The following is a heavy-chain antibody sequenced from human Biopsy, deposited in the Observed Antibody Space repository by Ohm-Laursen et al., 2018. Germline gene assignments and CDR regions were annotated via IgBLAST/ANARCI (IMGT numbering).Heavy chain of an antibody. D-gene: IGHD2/OR15-2a*01. CDR1: GGSISSDY. V-gene: IGHV4-59*01. J-gene: IGHJ6*02. CDR2: IYYSGST. CDR3: ARATNSTRWPYYYFYGMDV. Sequence: SETLSLTCPVSGGSISSDYWSWIRQTPGKGLEWIGYIYYSGSTNYNPSLKSRVTISVDTSKNQFSLRLNSVTAADTAVYYCARATNSTRWPYYYFYGMDVWGQGTTVTVSS.